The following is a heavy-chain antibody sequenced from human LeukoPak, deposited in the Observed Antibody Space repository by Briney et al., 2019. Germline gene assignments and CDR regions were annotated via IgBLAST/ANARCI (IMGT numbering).Heavy chain of an antibody. D-gene: IGHD3-22*01. CDR2: ISHDGSNT. Sequence: GGSLRLSCAASGFTFSRSAVHWVRQAPGKGLEWVAVISHDGSNTDYTDSVKGRFTISRDNSKNTLYLQMNSLRAEDTAVYYCAKGQNYYDGSGYYSTDYWGQGTPVTVSS. CDR3: AKGQNYYDGSGYYSTDY. J-gene: IGHJ4*02. V-gene: IGHV3-30*18. CDR1: GFTFSRSA.